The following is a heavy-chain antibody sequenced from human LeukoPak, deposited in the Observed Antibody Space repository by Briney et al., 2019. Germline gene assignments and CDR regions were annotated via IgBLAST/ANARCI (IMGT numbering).Heavy chain of an antibody. V-gene: IGHV3-30-3*01. CDR3: ARESITMTYGMDV. Sequence: GGSLRLSCAASGFTFSSYAMHWVRQAPGKGLEWVAVISYDGSNKYYADSVKGRFTISRDNSKNTLYLQMNSLRAEDTAVYYCARESITMTYGMDVWGQGTTVTVSS. CDR2: ISYDGSNK. J-gene: IGHJ6*02. CDR1: GFTFSSYA. D-gene: IGHD3-22*01.